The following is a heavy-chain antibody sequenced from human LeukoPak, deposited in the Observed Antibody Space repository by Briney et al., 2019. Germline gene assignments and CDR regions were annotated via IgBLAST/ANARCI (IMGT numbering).Heavy chain of an antibody. J-gene: IGHJ3*01. D-gene: IGHD3-22*01. Sequence: SVKVSCKASRDTLSSYSISWVRQAPGQGLEWMGRILPIPGVTDYSQKFQGRVTITADTSTRTAYMELSSLRSEDTAMYYCARQKYEYDSRVEFDVWGQGTMVTVSS. CDR3: ARQKYEYDSRVEFDV. CDR1: RDTLSSYS. CDR2: ILPIPGVT. V-gene: IGHV1-69*02.